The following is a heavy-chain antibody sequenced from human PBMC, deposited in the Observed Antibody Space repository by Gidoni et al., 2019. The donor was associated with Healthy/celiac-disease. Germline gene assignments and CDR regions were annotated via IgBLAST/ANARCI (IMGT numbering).Heavy chain of an antibody. J-gene: IGHJ6*02. Sequence: QVQLVQSGAEVKKPGSSVKVSCKASGGPFSSYAISWVRQAPGHGREWMGGIIPIFGTANYAQKFQGRVTITADESTSTADMELSSLRSEDTAVYYCASSSSDWNHRLALYYGMDVWGQGTTVTVSS. CDR2: IIPIFGTA. CDR3: ASSSSDWNHRLALYYGMDV. V-gene: IGHV1-69*01. CDR1: GGPFSSYA. D-gene: IGHD1-1*01.